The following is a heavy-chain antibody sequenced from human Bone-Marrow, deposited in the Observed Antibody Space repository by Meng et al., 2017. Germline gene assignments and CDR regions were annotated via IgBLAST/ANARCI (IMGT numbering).Heavy chain of an antibody. CDR1: GFTVSSNY. V-gene: IGHV3-53*01. J-gene: IGHJ4*02. Sequence: GESLKISCAASGFTVSSNYMSWVCQAPGKGLEWVSLIYSGGSTYYADSVKGRFTISRDNSKNTLYLQMNSLRAEDTAVYYCARDLDYGDYTFGYWGQGTLVTVSS. CDR3: ARDLDYGDYTFGY. D-gene: IGHD4-17*01. CDR2: IYSGGST.